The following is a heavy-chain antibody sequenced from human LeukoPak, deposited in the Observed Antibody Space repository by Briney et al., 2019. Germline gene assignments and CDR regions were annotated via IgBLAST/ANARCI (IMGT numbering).Heavy chain of an antibody. CDR1: GGSISSNY. V-gene: IGHV4-59*01. CDR2: GYNSGRT. Sequence: SETLSLTCSVSGGSISSNYWSWIRQPPGKGLEWIGYGYNSGRTSYNPSLKSRVTISVDTSKNQFSLQLRSVTAADTAVYYCARCPCYGAGYYHYYHLDVWGQGTTVTVSS. J-gene: IGHJ6*02. D-gene: IGHD3-10*01. CDR3: ARCPCYGAGYYHYYHLDV.